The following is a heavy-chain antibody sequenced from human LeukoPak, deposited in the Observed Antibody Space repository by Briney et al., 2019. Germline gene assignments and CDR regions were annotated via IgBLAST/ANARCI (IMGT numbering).Heavy chain of an antibody. CDR2: IWYGGSNK. D-gene: IGHD3-3*01. CDR1: GFTFSSYG. V-gene: IGHV3-30*18. CDR3: AKRRAERFLLHNHYYYYMDV. J-gene: IGHJ6*03. Sequence: GRSLRLSCAASGFTFSSYGMHWVRQAPGKGLEWVAVIWYGGSNKYYADSVKGRFTISRDNSKNTLYLQMNSLRAEDTAVYYCAKRRAERFLLHNHYYYYMDVWGKGTTVTVSS.